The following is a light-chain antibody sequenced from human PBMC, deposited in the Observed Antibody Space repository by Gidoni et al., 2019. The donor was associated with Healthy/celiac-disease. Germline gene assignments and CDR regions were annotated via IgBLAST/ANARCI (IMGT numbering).Light chain of an antibody. Sequence: GDRVTITCRASQSISSWLAWYQQKPGKAPKLLIYDASSLESGVPSRFSGSGSGTEFTLTSSSLQPDDFATYYCQQYNSYSWTFXXXTKVEIK. CDR1: QSISSW. J-gene: IGKJ1*01. CDR2: DAS. V-gene: IGKV1-5*01. CDR3: QQYNSYSWT.